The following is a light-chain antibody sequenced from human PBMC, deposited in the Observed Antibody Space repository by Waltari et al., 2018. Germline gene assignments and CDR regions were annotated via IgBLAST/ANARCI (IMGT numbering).Light chain of an antibody. CDR3: LQDYNYPWT. CDR2: AAS. Sequence: AIQMTQSPSSLSASVGDRVTITCRASPGIRYDLGWYQQKPGKAPKLLIFAASTLQSGVPSRFSGSGSGTDFTLTISSLQPEDFATYYCLQDYNYPWTFGQGTKVEIK. CDR1: PGIRYD. V-gene: IGKV1-6*01. J-gene: IGKJ1*01.